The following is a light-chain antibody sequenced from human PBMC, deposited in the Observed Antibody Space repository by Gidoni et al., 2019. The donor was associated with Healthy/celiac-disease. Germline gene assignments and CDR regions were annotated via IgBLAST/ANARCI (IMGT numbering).Light chain of an antibody. CDR3: QQYGSSPPIT. CDR1: QSVSSSY. J-gene: IGKJ5*01. V-gene: IGKV3-20*01. Sequence: EIVLTPSPGTLSLSPGERATLSCRASQSVSSSYLAWYQQKPGQAPRLLIYGASSRATGIPDRFRGSGSGTDFTLTISRLETEDFAVYYCQQYGSSPPITFGQGTRLEIK. CDR2: GAS.